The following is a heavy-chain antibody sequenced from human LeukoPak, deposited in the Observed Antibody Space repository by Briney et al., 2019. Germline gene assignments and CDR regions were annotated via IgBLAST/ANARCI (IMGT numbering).Heavy chain of an antibody. J-gene: IGHJ4*02. D-gene: IGHD1-1*01. CDR1: GHTFTNYY. Sequence: GASVKVSCKASGHTFTNYYMHWVRQAPGQGLEWMGIINPSGGSTRYAQKFQGRVTMTRDTSTSTVYMELSSLRSEDTAVYYCARGGTGTTSFDYWGQGTLVTVSS. CDR2: INPSGGST. CDR3: ARGGTGTTSFDY. V-gene: IGHV1-46*01.